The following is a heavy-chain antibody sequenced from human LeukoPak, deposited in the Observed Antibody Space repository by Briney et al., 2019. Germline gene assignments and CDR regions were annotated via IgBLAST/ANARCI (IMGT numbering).Heavy chain of an antibody. CDR3: ATHYGG. CDR1: GFMFNNYW. V-gene: IGHV3-7*01. CDR2: IKEDGSEK. Sequence: GGSLRLSCVASGFMFNNYWMSWVRQAPGKGLEWVACIKEDGSEKYYVDSVKGRFTISRDNAKNSLYLQMNSLGAEDTAVYYCATHYGGGGQGTLVIVSS. D-gene: IGHD4-23*01. J-gene: IGHJ4*02.